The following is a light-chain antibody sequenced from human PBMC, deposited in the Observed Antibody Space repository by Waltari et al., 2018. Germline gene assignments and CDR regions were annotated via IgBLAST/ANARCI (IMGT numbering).Light chain of an antibody. J-gene: IGKJ1*01. CDR2: HAS. V-gene: IGKV3-20*01. CDR1: QSVGTT. CDR3: QHYVRLPAT. Sequence: ELVLTQPPGTLSLSPGERATLSCRASQSVGTTLAWYQQKPGQAPRLLIYHASLRATGIPDRFSGSGSGTDFSLTISRLEPEDFAVYYCQHYVRLPATFGQGTKVEIK.